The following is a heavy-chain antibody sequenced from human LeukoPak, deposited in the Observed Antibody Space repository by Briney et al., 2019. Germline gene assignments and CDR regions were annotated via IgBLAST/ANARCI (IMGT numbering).Heavy chain of an antibody. CDR2: INPNSGDT. J-gene: IGHJ5*02. V-gene: IGHV1-2*02. CDR1: GYTFTAYY. CDR3: APRTIFGGS. Sequence: GASVKVSCKASGYTFTAYYMHWVRPAPGQGLEWMAWINPNSGDTLYAQNFQGRVTVTRDTSISTAYMELSGLRSDDTAVYYCAPRTIFGGSWGQGTLVTVSS. D-gene: IGHD3-3*01.